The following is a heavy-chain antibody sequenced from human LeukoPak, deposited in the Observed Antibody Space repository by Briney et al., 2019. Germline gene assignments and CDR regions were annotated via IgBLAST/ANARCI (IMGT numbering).Heavy chain of an antibody. CDR1: GFTFSSYA. V-gene: IGHV3-23*01. Sequence: GGSLRLSCAASGFTFSSYAMSWVRQAPGKGLEWVSAISGSGGSTYYADSVEGRFTISRDNSKNTLYLQMNSLRAEDTAVYYCAKDRRSIPAFDYWGQGTLVTVSS. CDR3: AKDRRSIPAFDY. D-gene: IGHD1-26*01. J-gene: IGHJ4*02. CDR2: ISGSGGST.